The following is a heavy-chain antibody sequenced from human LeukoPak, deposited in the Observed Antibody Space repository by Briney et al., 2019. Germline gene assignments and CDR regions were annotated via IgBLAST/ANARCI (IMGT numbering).Heavy chain of an antibody. CDR2: ISYDGSNK. V-gene: IGHV3-30*04. Sequence: GGSLRLSCAASGFTFSSYAMHWVRQAPGKGLEWVAVISYDGSNKYYADSVKGRFTISRDNSKNTLYLQMNSLRAEDTAVYYCARQNIGYCSGGSCFNYYYYMDVWGKGTTVTVSS. CDR1: GFTFSSYA. CDR3: ARQNIGYCSGGSCFNYYYYMDV. D-gene: IGHD2-15*01. J-gene: IGHJ6*03.